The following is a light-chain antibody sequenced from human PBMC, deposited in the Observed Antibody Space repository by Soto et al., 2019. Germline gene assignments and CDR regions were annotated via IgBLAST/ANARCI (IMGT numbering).Light chain of an antibody. J-gene: IGKJ5*01. V-gene: IGKV1-33*01. CDR2: DAS. CDR3: QQYDNLPIT. CDR1: QDISKY. Sequence: DIQMTQSPSSLSASVGDRVTITCQASQDISKYLNWYQQKPGKAPKLLIYDASNLKTGVPSRFSGNRSGTDFTFTISSLQPEDIATYYCQQYDNLPITFGQGTRLEIK.